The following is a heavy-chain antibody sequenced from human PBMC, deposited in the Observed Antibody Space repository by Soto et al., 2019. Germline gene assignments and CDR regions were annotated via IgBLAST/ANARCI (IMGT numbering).Heavy chain of an antibody. V-gene: IGHV3-23*01. D-gene: IGHD2-15*01. Sequence: GGSLRLSCAASGFTFSSYAMSWVRQAPGKGLEWVSAISGSGGSTYYADSVKGRFTISRDNSKNTLYLQMNSLRAEDTAVYYCAKATTYCSGGSCYFIAYYYYYMDVWGKGTTVTVSS. CDR2: ISGSGGST. J-gene: IGHJ6*03. CDR1: GFTFSSYA. CDR3: AKATTYCSGGSCYFIAYYYYYMDV.